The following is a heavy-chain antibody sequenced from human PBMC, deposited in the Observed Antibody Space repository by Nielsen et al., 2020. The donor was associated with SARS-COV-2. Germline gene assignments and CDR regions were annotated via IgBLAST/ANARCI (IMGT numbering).Heavy chain of an antibody. V-gene: IGHV4-30-4*01. D-gene: IGHD3-22*01. Sequence: SETLSLTCTVSGGSISSGDYYWSWIRQPPGKGLEWIGYIYYSGSTYYNPSLKSRVTISVDTSKNQFSLKLSSVTAADTAVYYCARHGRVTMIVVVRAMLAFDIWGQGTMVTVSS. CDR3: ARHGRVTMIVVVRAMLAFDI. J-gene: IGHJ3*02. CDR1: GGSISSGDYY. CDR2: IYYSGST.